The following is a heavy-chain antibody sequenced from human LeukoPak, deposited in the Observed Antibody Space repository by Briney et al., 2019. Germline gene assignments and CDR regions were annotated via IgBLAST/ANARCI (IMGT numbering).Heavy chain of an antibody. CDR3: AVAPGDY. CDR1: GYTFTGYY. CDR2: INPNSGGT. Sequence: ASVKVSCKASGYTFTGYYMHWVRQAPGQGLEWMGWINPNSGGTFYAQKFQGRVTLTRDTSISTVYMELTPLTSDDTALYYCAVAPGDYWGQGTLVSVSA. D-gene: IGHD2-21*01. J-gene: IGHJ4*02. V-gene: IGHV1-2*02.